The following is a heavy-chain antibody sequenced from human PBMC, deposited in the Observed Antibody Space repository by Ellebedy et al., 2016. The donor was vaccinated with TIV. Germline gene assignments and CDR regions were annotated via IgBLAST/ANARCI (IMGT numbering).Heavy chain of an antibody. J-gene: IGHJ4*02. Sequence: SETLSLXCTVSGGSISSYYWSWIRQPPGKGLEWIGYIYYSGSTNYNPSLKSRVTISVDTSKNQFSLKLSSVTAADTAVYYCAREYKSYYFDYWGQGTLVTVSS. CDR1: GGSISSYY. CDR3: AREYKSYYFDY. D-gene: IGHD1-14*01. CDR2: IYYSGST. V-gene: IGHV4-59*01.